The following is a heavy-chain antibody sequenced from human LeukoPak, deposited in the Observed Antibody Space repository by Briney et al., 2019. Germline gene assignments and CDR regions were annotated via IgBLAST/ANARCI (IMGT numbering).Heavy chain of an antibody. CDR2: MNPNSDNT. D-gene: IGHD3-9*01. CDR3: ATSNPKLRYFVPGSHLYPLYYYNYMDV. CDR1: GYTFTSYD. J-gene: IGHJ6*03. V-gene: IGHV1-8*01. Sequence: ASVKVSCKASGYTFTSYDINWVRQATGQGLEWMGWMNPNSDNTGYAQKFQGRVTISADGSTSTAYMELSSLRSEDTAVYYCATSNPKLRYFVPGSHLYPLYYYNYMDVWGKGTTVTISS.